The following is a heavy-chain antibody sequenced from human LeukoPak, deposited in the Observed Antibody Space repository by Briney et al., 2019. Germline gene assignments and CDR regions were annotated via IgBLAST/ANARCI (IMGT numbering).Heavy chain of an antibody. V-gene: IGHV3-33*08. CDR1: GFPLSSNY. D-gene: IGHD6-6*01. Sequence: PGGSLRLSCAASGFPLSSNYMTWVRQAPGKGLEWVAVIWYDGSNKYYADSVKGRFTISRDNSKNTLYLQMNSLRAEDTAVYYRAVMGGEHLVLDYWGQGTLVTVSS. CDR2: IWYDGSNK. CDR3: AVMGGEHLVLDY. J-gene: IGHJ4*02.